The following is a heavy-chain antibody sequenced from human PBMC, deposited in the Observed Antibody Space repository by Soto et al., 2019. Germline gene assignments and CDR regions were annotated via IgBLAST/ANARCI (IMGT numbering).Heavy chain of an antibody. D-gene: IGHD3-16*01. CDR1: GGSISSSSYY. V-gene: IGHV4-39*01. CDR3: ARHRADYIWGKLREFDAFDI. CDR2: IYYSGST. Sequence: QLQLQESGPGLVKPSETLSLTCTVSGGSISSSSYYWGWIRQPPGKGLEWIGSIYYSGSTYYNPSLKSRVTISVDTSKNQFSLKLSSVTAADTAVYYCARHRADYIWGKLREFDAFDIWGQGTMVTVSS. J-gene: IGHJ3*02.